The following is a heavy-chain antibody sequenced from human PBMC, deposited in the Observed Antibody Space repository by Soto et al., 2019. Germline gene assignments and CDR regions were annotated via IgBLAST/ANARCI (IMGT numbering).Heavy chain of an antibody. V-gene: IGHV1-18*04. D-gene: IGHD3-22*01. J-gene: IGHJ4*02. CDR3: ARDTRPHYYVSSGYYHDY. CDR2: ISAYNGNT. CDR1: GYTFTSYG. Sequence: GASVKVSCKASGYTFTSYGISWVRKAHGQGLEWMGWISAYNGNTNYAQKLQGRVTMTTDTSTSTAYMELRSLRSDDTAVYYCARDTRPHYYVSSGYYHDYWGQGTLVPVS.